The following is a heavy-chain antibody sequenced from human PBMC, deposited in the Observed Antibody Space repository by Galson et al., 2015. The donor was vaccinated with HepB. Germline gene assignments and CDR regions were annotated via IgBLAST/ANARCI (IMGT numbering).Heavy chain of an antibody. V-gene: IGHV6-1*01. D-gene: IGHD3-3*01. Sequence: CAISGDSVSNNSAAWHWIRQSPSRGLEWLGRTYYRSKWYDHYAVSVEGRITINADTSKNQFSLQLNSVTPDDTAVYFCARGSGGYFDYWGQGTLVAVS. J-gene: IGHJ4*02. CDR1: GDSVSNNSAA. CDR2: TYYRSKWYD. CDR3: ARGSGGYFDY.